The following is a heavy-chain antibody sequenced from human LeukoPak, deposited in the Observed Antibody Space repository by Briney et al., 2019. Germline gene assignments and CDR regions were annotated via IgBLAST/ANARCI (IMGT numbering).Heavy chain of an antibody. J-gene: IGHJ6*03. D-gene: IGHD3/OR15-3a*01. Sequence: ASVKVSCKASGYTFTSYDINWVRQATGQGLEWMGWMNPNSGNTGYAQKFQGRVTMTRNTSISTAYMELSSLRSEDTAVYYCARAGWTSLLHYYYYYMDVWGNGTTVTVSS. CDR3: ARAGWTSLLHYYYYYMDV. V-gene: IGHV1-8*01. CDR1: GYTFTSYD. CDR2: MNPNSGNT.